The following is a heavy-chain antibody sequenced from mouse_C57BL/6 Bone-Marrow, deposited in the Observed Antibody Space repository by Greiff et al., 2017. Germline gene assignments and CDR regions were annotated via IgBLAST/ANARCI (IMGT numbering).Heavy chain of an antibody. CDR3: ARHERYYDYEGYFDY. Sequence: VQLQQSGAELAKPGASVKLSCKASGYTFTSYWMHWVKQRSGQGLEWIGWFYPGSGSIKYNERFKDKATLTADKSSNTVYMELSILTSEDSAVYFCARHERYYDYEGYFDYWGQGTTLTVTS. D-gene: IGHD2-4*01. CDR2: FYPGSGSI. CDR1: GYTFTSYW. V-gene: IGHV1-62-2*01. J-gene: IGHJ2*01.